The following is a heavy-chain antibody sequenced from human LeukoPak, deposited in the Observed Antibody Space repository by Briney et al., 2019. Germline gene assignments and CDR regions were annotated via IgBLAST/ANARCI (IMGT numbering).Heavy chain of an antibody. D-gene: IGHD6-19*01. CDR3: ARDLVAVAGRPVDY. CDR2: ISSSSSYI. Sequence: GGSLRLSCAASGFTFSSYSMNWVRQAPGKGLEWVSSISSSSSYIYYADSVKGRFTISRDNAKNSLYLQMNSLRAEDTAVYYCARDLVAVAGRPVDYWSQGTLVTVSS. CDR1: GFTFSSYS. J-gene: IGHJ4*02. V-gene: IGHV3-21*01.